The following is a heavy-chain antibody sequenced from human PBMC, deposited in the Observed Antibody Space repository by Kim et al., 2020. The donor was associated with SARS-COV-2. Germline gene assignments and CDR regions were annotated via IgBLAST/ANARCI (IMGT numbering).Heavy chain of an antibody. Sequence: ASVKVSCKASGYTFTSYYMHWVRQAPGQGLEWMGIINPSGGSTSYAQKFQGRVTMTRDTSTSTVYMELSSLRSEDTAVYYCARGQWFGVAPYYFDYWGQGTLVTVSS. V-gene: IGHV1-46*01. CDR2: INPSGGST. CDR1: GYTFTSYY. CDR3: ARGQWFGVAPYYFDY. J-gene: IGHJ4*02. D-gene: IGHD3-10*01.